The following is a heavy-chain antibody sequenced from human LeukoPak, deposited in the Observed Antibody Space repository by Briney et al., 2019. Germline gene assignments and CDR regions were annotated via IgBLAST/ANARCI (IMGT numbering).Heavy chain of an antibody. D-gene: IGHD6-13*01. CDR2: ISWNSGSI. CDR3: AKAAAGTGEGNYFDY. J-gene: IGHJ4*02. Sequence: GGSLRLSCAASGFTFDDYAMHWVRQAPGKGLEWVSGISWNSGSIGYADSVKGRFTISRDNAKNSLYLQMNSLRAEDTALYYCAKAAAGTGEGNYFDYWGQGTLVTVSS. V-gene: IGHV3-9*01. CDR1: GFTFDDYA.